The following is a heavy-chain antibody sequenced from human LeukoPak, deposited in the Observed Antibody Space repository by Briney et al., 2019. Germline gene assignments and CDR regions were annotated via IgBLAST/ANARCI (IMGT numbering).Heavy chain of an antibody. CDR3: ARDHYYDSSGYEGLFDY. V-gene: IGHV3-33*01. J-gene: IGHJ4*02. D-gene: IGHD3-22*01. CDR1: GFTFSSYG. Sequence: GRSLRLSCAASGFTFSSYGMHWVRQAPGKGLEWVAVIWYDGSNKYYADSVKSRFTISRDNSKNTLYLQMNSLRAEDTAVYYCARDHYYDSSGYEGLFDYWGQGTLVTVSS. CDR2: IWYDGSNK.